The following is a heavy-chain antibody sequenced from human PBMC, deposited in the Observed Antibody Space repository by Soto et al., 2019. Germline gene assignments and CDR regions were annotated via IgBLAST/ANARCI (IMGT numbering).Heavy chain of an antibody. Sequence: QVQLVESGGGVVQPGRSLRLSCAASGFMFSNHGMHWVRQAPGKGLEWVAVIWSDGNNRYYADSVKGRFTISRDNSKNPLSVQMNSLRAEDTAVYYCVRGDNWNDEASDYWGQGTLVTVSS. D-gene: IGHD1-1*01. CDR1: GFMFSNHG. CDR3: VRGDNWNDEASDY. CDR2: IWSDGNNR. V-gene: IGHV3-33*01. J-gene: IGHJ4*02.